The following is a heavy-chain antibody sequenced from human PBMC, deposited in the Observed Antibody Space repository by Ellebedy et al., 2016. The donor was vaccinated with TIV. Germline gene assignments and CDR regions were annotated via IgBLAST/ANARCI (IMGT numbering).Heavy chain of an antibody. CDR3: AKELSGSTYYFDY. D-gene: IGHD1-26*01. CDR1: GYIVTNHA. Sequence: AASVKVSCKASGYIVTNHAIHWARQAPGQSFEWMGWIYPANGDTKYSQQFQGRVIMTRDTSTSTVYMELSSLRSEDTAVYYCAKELSGSTYYFDYWGQGTLVTVSS. J-gene: IGHJ4*02. CDR2: IYPANGDT. V-gene: IGHV1-3*01.